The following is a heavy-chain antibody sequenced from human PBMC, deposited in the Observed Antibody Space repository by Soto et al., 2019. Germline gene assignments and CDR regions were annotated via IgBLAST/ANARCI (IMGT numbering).Heavy chain of an antibody. V-gene: IGHV2-5*02. J-gene: IGHJ3*02. CDR3: AHRRLPQNAVPAGAFDI. D-gene: IGHD4-17*01. Sequence: QITLKESGPTLVKPTQTLTLTCTFSGFSLSTSGVGVGWIRQPPGKALEWLALIYWDDDKRYSPSLKSRLTITKDTSKNQVVLTMTNMDPVDTATYYCAHRRLPQNAVPAGAFDIWGQGTMVTVSS. CDR1: GFSLSTSGVG. CDR2: IYWDDDK.